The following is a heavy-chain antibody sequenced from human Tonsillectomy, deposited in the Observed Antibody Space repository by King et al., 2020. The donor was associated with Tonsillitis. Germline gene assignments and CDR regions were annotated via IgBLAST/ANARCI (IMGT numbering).Heavy chain of an antibody. D-gene: IGHD6-13*01. V-gene: IGHV3-30*04. CDR3: ARDQGVATAVQIDY. Sequence: QLVQSGGGVVQPGRSLRLSCAASGFSFSSYAMHWVRQAPGKGLEWVTIISFDGFKKYYADSVKGRFTISRDNSKNTLYLQMNSLRAEDTAVYYCARDQGVATAVQIDYWGQGTLVTVSS. CDR1: GFSFSSYA. CDR2: ISFDGFKK. J-gene: IGHJ4*02.